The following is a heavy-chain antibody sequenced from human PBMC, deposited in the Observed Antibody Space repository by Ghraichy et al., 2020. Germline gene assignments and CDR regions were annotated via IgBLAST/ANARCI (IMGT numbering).Heavy chain of an antibody. CDR3: ASSMGITIFGVVPLIDV. V-gene: IGHV4-30-2*01. J-gene: IGHJ6*03. CDR1: GGSISSGGYS. Sequence: SETLSLTCAVSGGSISSGGYSWSWIRQPPGKGLEWIGYIYHSGSTYYNPSLKSRVTISVDRSKNQFSLKLSSVTAADTAVYYCASSMGITIFGVVPLIDVWGKGTTVTDSS. CDR2: IYHSGST. D-gene: IGHD3-3*01.